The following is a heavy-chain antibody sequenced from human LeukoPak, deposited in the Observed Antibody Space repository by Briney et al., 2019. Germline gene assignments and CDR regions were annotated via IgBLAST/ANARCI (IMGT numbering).Heavy chain of an antibody. CDR1: GGSISSYY. Sequence: SETLSLTCTVSGGSISSYYWSWIRQPPGKGLEWIGSIYHSGSTYYNPSLKSRVTISVDTSKNQFSLKLSSVTAADTAVYYCASNDFWSGYFFYWGQGTLVTVSS. V-gene: IGHV4-59*08. CDR2: IYHSGST. CDR3: ASNDFWSGYFFY. D-gene: IGHD3-3*01. J-gene: IGHJ4*02.